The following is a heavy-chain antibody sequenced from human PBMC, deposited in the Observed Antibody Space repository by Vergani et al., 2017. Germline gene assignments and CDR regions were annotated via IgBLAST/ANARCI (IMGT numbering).Heavy chain of an antibody. D-gene: IGHD6-19*01. CDR2: IYYSGRT. CDR3: AGHSTVEWLVKLGWFDP. Sequence: QLQLQESGPGLVKPSATLSLTCSVSGASIRSSNYYWGWIRQPPGKGLEWIASIYYSGRTYYNPSLKSRVTISVDTSKNQFSLKLSSVTAADTAVYFCAGHSTVEWLVKLGWFDPWGQGILVTVS. CDR1: GASIRSSNYY. J-gene: IGHJ5*02. V-gene: IGHV4-39*01.